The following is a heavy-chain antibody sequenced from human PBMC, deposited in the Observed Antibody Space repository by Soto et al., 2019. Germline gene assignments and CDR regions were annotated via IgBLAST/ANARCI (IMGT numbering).Heavy chain of an antibody. CDR2: ISWNSGSI. CDR3: AKGNYYYGSGSYSHAFDI. J-gene: IGHJ3*02. Sequence: EVQLVESGGGLVQTGRSLRLSCAASGFTFDDYAMHWVRQAPGKGLEWVSGISWNSGSIGYADSVKGRFTISRDNAKNSLYLQMNSLRAEDTALYYCAKGNYYYGSGSYSHAFDIWGQGTMVTVSS. D-gene: IGHD3-10*01. CDR1: GFTFDDYA. V-gene: IGHV3-9*01.